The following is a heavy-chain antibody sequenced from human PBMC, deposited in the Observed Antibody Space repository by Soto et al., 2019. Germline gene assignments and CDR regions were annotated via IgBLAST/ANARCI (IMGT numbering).Heavy chain of an antibody. CDR2: IYPDESYI. CDR3: GRFGLGVSFGGGYYLPFYNYGWAV. D-gene: IGHD2-15*01. CDR1: GYSFAKYW. J-gene: IGHJ6*02. V-gene: IGHV5-51*01. Sequence: PGESLKISCRGSGYSFAKYWIGWVRQMPGKGLELVGIIYPDESYIKYSPSFQGQVTISADKSINTAHLPWSSLKASDTAMYYCGRFGLGVSFGGGYYLPFYNYGWAVWAQGTAVTVS.